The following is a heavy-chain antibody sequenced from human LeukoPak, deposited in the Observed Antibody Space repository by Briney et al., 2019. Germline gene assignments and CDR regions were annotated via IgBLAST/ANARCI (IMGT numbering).Heavy chain of an antibody. D-gene: IGHD3-3*01. V-gene: IGHV3-23*01. CDR3: AKASGEWLLSPFDY. J-gene: IGHJ4*02. CDR1: GFTFSSCA. CDR2: VSASDGGT. Sequence: PAGSLRLSCAASGFTFSSCAMSWVRQAPGRGLEWVSTVSASDGGTYYADSVKGRSTISRDISKNTLYLQMNSLRAEDTAVYYCAKASGEWLLSPFDYWGQGTLVTVSS.